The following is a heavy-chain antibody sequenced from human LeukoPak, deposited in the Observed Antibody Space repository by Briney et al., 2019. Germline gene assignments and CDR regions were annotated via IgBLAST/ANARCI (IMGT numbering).Heavy chain of an antibody. J-gene: IGHJ6*02. Sequence: GASVKVSCKASGYTFTGYYMHWVRQAPGQGLEWMGWINPNSGGTNYAQKFQGRVTMTRDTSISTAYMELSRLRSDDTAVYYCARDRRGPYYYYGMDVGGQGTTVTVSS. CDR3: ARDRRGPYYYYGMDV. CDR1: GYTFTGYY. CDR2: INPNSGGT. V-gene: IGHV1-2*02. D-gene: IGHD3-16*01.